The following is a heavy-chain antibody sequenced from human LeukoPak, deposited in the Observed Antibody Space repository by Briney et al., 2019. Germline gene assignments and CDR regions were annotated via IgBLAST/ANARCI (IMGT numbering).Heavy chain of an antibody. J-gene: IGHJ4*02. CDR3: ARGDGRDTMVRGVFFDY. CDR2: IYYSGSS. Sequence: SETLSLTCTVSGGSISSSSYYWGWIRQPPGKGLEWIGSIYYSGSSYYNPSLKSRVTISVDTSKNQFSLKLSSVTAADTAVYYCARGDGRDTMVRGVFFDYWGQGTLVTVSS. CDR1: GGSISSSSYY. D-gene: IGHD3-10*01. V-gene: IGHV4-39*07.